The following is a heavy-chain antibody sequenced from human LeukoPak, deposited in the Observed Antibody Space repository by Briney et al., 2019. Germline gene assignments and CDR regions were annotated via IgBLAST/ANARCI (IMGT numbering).Heavy chain of an antibody. D-gene: IGHD6-19*01. Sequence: SETLSQTLSVSGGSIRTYYFSWIRQPPGKGLEWIGCVYSSGKTNYNPSLKSRVTISLDTSKNQLSLGLSSVTAADTAVYYCATAITVAARGESDYWGHGTLVTVSS. CDR3: ATAITVAARGESDY. CDR1: GGSIRTYY. J-gene: IGHJ4*01. CDR2: VYSSGKT. V-gene: IGHV4-59*01.